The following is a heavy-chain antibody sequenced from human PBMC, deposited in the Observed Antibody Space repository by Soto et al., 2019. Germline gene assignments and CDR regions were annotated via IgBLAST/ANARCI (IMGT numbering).Heavy chain of an antibody. V-gene: IGHV3-66*01. D-gene: IGHD2-8*02. CDR2: LYSSGNK. CDR1: GFSISNNY. J-gene: IGHJ3*01. CDR3: ARGGDFTGCFRQDSFDV. Sequence: GGSLRLSCAASGFSISNNYMAWVRQGPGKGLEWVSVLYSSGNKYYADSVKGRFTISRDNLENTLFLQMNSLRAEDTGLYYCARGGDFTGCFRQDSFDVWGQGTMVIGSS.